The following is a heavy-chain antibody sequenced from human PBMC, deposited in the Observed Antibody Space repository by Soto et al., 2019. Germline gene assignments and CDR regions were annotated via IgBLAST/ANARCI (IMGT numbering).Heavy chain of an antibody. CDR1: DYTFTSYG. D-gene: IGHD3-3*01. CDR3: AFGEVTIFGGWTNWFDP. V-gene: IGHV1-18*01. Sequence: QVQLVQSGAEVKKPGASVKVSCKASDYTFTSYGISWVRQAPGQGLEWMGWISAYNGNTNYAQKLQGRVTMTIDTAPRTAYMELRSLRSDDTAVYYCAFGEVTIFGGWTNWFDPWGQGTLVTVSS. CDR2: ISAYNGNT. J-gene: IGHJ5*02.